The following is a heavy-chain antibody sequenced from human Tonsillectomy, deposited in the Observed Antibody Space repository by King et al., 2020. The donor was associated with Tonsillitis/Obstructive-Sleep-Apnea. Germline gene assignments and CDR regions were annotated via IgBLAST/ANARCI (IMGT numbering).Heavy chain of an antibody. CDR2: IWYDGSNK. D-gene: IGHD2-2*01. Sequence: VQLVESGGGVVQPGRSLRLSCAASGFMFSSYGLHWVRQAPGKGLEWVALIWYDGSNKYYADSVKGRFTISRDNSKNTLYLQMSSLRADDTAVYYCARDLRYCSSTRWWWGGMDVWGQGNTVTVSS. CDR1: GFMFSSYG. J-gene: IGHJ6*01. V-gene: IGHV3-33*01. CDR3: ARDLRYCSSTRWWWGGMDV.